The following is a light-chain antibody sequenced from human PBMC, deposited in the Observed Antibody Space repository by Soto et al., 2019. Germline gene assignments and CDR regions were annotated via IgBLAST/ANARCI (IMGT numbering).Light chain of an antibody. CDR2: DVS. CDR3: SSYTSGITV. Sequence: QSALTQPASVSASPGQSITISCTGTSSDVGANNHVSWYQQHPGKAPKLMIYDVSNRPLGVSDRFSGSKSGNMASLTISGLQAEDESDYYCSSYTSGITVFGTGTKLTVL. CDR1: SSDVGANNH. V-gene: IGLV2-14*01. J-gene: IGLJ1*01.